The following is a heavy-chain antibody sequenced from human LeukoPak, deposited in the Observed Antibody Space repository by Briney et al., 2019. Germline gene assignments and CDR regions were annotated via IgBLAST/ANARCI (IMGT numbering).Heavy chain of an antibody. CDR1: GFTFSGYV. J-gene: IGHJ4*02. CDR2: ISDSGGGA. Sequence: PGGSLRLSCAASGFTFSGYVMNWVRQAPGKGLEWVSGISDSGGGAYYADSVKGRFTISRDDSKDTLYLQMNSLRAEDTAVYYCAKLPGRAADYWGQGTLVTVSS. CDR3: AKLPGRAADY. V-gene: IGHV3-23*01.